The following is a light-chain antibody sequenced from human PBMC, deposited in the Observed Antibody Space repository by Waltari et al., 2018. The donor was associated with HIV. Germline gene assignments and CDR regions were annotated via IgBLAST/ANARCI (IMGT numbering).Light chain of an antibody. J-gene: IGKJ2*01. Sequence: DIQMTQSPSSLSASVGDTVTITCRASQSISSYLNCYQQKPGKAAKLLIYAASSLQSGVPSRFSGSGSWTYFTLTISSLQPEDFATYYCQQSYSTPPMYTFGQGTKLEIK. V-gene: IGKV1-39*01. CDR2: AAS. CDR1: QSISSY. CDR3: QQSYSTPPMYT.